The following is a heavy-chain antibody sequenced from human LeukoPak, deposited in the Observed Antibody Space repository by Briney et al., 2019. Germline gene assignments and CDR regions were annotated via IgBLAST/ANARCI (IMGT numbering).Heavy chain of an antibody. D-gene: IGHD2-8*02. CDR3: ARGRLEVYTFDI. J-gene: IGHJ3*02. CDR2: MHYSGAT. Sequence: SETLSLTCAVSGGSFSGYYWSWIRRPPGKGLEWIGEMHYSGATNYNPSLKSRVTTSADTPKNQFSLRLSSVTAADTAVYYCARGRLEVYTFDIWGQGTMVTVSS. CDR1: GGSFSGYY. V-gene: IGHV4-34*01.